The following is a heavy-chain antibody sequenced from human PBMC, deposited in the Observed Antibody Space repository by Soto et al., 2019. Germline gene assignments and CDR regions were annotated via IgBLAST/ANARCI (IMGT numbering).Heavy chain of an antibody. CDR2: IYHSGST. CDR3: ARASTIFGVVILDY. CDR1: GGSISSGGYS. V-gene: IGHV4-30-2*01. D-gene: IGHD3-3*01. J-gene: IGHJ4*02. Sequence: PSETLSLTCAVSGGSISSGGYSWSWIRQPPGKGLEWIGYIYHSGSTYYNPSLKSRVTISVDRSKNQFSLKLSSVTAADTAVYYCARASTIFGVVILDYWGQGTLVTVSS.